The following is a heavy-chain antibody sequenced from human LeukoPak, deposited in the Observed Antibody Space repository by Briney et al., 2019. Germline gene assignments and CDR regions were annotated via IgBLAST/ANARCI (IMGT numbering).Heavy chain of an antibody. CDR1: GGTFSSYA. D-gene: IGHD3-10*01. J-gene: IGHJ5*02. V-gene: IGHV1-69*05. CDR3: ARVTMVRGVKDWFDP. Sequence: SVKVSCKASGGTFSSYAISWVRQAPGQGLEWMGGIIPIFGTANYAQKLQGRVTMTTDTSTSTAYMELRSLRSDDTAVYYCARVTMVRGVKDWFDPWGQGTLVTVSS. CDR2: IIPIFGTA.